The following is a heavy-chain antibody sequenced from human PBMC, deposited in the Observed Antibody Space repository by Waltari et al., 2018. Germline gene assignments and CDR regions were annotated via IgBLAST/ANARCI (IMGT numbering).Heavy chain of an antibody. V-gene: IGHV4-38-2*01. D-gene: IGHD1-26*01. J-gene: IGHJ4*02. CDR3: ATRIVGATDY. CDR2: IYHSGST. Sequence: QVQLQESGPGLVKPSETLSLTCAVSGYSISSGYYWGWIRQPPGKGLEWSGSIYHSGSTYYNPSLKSRVTISVDTSKNQFSLKLSSVTAADTAVYYCATRIVGATDYWGQGTLVTVSS. CDR1: GYSISSGYY.